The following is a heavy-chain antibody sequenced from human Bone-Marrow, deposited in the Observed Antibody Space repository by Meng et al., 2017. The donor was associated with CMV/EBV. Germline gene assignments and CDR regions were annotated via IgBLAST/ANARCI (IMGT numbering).Heavy chain of an antibody. J-gene: IGHJ5*02. CDR1: GFTFSSYA. D-gene: IGHD2-2*01. CDR3: AKPPYCSSTSCGNWFDP. Sequence: GGSLRLSCAASGFTFSSYAMSWVRQAPGQGLEWVSAISGSGGSTYYADSVKGRFTISRDNSKNTLYLQMNSLRAEDTAVYYCAKPPYCSSTSCGNWFDPWGQGTLVTVSS. CDR2: ISGSGGST. V-gene: IGHV3-23*01.